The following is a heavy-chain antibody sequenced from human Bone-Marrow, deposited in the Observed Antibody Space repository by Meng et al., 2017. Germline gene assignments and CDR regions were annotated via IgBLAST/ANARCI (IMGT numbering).Heavy chain of an antibody. CDR2: IYSGGST. D-gene: IGHD3-16*02. CDR3: ARGLWGSYRLDAFDI. V-gene: IGHV3-66*02. CDR1: GFTVSSNY. J-gene: IGHJ3*02. Sequence: GESLKISCAAPGFTVSSNYMSWVRQAPGKGLEWVSVIYSGGSTYYADSVKVRFTISGDHSKNTLYLPMNCLRAEDPAVYYCARGLWGSYRLDAFDIWGQGTMVTVSS.